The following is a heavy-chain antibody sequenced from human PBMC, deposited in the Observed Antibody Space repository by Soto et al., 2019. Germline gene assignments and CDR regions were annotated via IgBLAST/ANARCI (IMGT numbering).Heavy chain of an antibody. CDR1: GFSLSTSGVG. Sequence: SGPTLVKPTQTLTLTCTFSGFSLSTSGVGVGWIRQPPGKALEWLALIYWDDDKRYSPSLKSRLTITKDTSKNQVVLTMTNMDPVDTATYYCAYTSRQEPGYRYDIDYWGQGTLVTVSS. CDR2: IYWDDDK. V-gene: IGHV2-5*02. CDR3: AYTSRQEPGYRYDIDY. J-gene: IGHJ4*02. D-gene: IGHD5-18*01.